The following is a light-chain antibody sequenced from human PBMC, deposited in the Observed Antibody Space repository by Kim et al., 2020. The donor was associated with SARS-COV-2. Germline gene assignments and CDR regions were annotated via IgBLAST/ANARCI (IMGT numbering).Light chain of an antibody. V-gene: IGLV3-19*01. CDR1: SLRSYY. CDR2: GKN. Sequence: GQTFRLTGQAYSLRSYYASWYQQKPGHAPVLVIYGKNNRPSGIPDRFSGSSSGNTASLTITGAQAEDEADYYCNARDISGNHLVFGTGTKVTVL. CDR3: NARDISGNHLV. J-gene: IGLJ1*01.